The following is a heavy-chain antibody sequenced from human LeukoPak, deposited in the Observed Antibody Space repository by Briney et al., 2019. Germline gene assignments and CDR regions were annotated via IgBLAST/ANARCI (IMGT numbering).Heavy chain of an antibody. J-gene: IGHJ4*02. V-gene: IGHV4-39*07. CDR3: ARDPGYCSSTSCYAIDY. Sequence: SENLSLTCTVSGGSISSSSYYWGWNRQPPGKGLEWIGSIYYSGSTYYNPSLKSRVTISVDTSKNQFSLKLSSVTAADTAVYYCARDPGYCSSTSCYAIDYWGQGTLVTVSS. CDR1: GGSISSSSYY. CDR2: IYYSGST. D-gene: IGHD2-2*01.